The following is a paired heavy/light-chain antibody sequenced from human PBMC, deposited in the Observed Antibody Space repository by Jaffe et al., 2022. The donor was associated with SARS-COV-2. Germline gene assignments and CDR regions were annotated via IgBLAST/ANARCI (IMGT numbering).Heavy chain of an antibody. J-gene: IGHJ4*02. CDR3: ARKLASLYSSGWYVNLAFDY. V-gene: IGHV4-39*01. CDR1: GGSISSSSYY. Sequence: QLQLQESGPGLVKPSETLSLTCTVSGGSISSSSYYWGWIRQPPGKGLEWIGSIYYSGSTYYNPSLKSRVTISVDTSKNQFSLKLSSVTAADTAVYYCARKLASLYSSGWYVNLAFDYWGQGTLVTVSS. D-gene: IGHD6-19*01. CDR2: IYYSGST.
Light chain of an antibody. J-gene: IGKJ2*01. CDR2: AAS. CDR1: QSISSY. V-gene: IGKV1-39*01. Sequence: DIQMTQSPSSLSASVGDRVTITCRASQSISSYLNWYQQKPGKAPKLLIYAASSLQSGVPSRFSGSGSGTDFTLTISSLQPEDFATYYCQQSYSTPPMYTFGQGTKLEIK. CDR3: QQSYSTPPMYT.